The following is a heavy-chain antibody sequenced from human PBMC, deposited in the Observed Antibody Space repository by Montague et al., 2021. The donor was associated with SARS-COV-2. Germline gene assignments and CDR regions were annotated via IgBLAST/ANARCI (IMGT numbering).Heavy chain of an antibody. CDR2: ISSSGSTI. D-gene: IGHD3-3*01. J-gene: IGHJ4*02. CDR1: GFTVSSYE. CDR3: ARWVSDITIFGVVIARYFDY. Sequence: SLRLSCAASGFTVSSYELNWVRQAPGKGLEWVSYISSSGSTIYYADSVKGRFTISRDNAKNSLYLQMHSLRAEDTAVYYCARWVSDITIFGVVIARYFDYWGRGPLVTVSS. V-gene: IGHV3-48*03.